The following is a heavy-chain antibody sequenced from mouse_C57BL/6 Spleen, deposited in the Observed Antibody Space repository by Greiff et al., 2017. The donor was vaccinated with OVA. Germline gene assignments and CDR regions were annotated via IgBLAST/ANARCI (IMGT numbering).Heavy chain of an antibody. CDR3: AGHNCGYEGYYAMDY. D-gene: IGHD2-2*01. CDR2: ISGGGGNT. Sequence: EVKLVESGGGLVKPGGSLKLSCAASGFTFSSYTMPWVRQTPEKRLEWVATISGGGGNTYYPDSVKGRFTISRDNAKNTLYLQMSSLRSEDTALYYCAGHNCGYEGYYAMDYWGQGTSVTVSS. J-gene: IGHJ4*01. CDR1: GFTFSSYT. V-gene: IGHV5-9*01.